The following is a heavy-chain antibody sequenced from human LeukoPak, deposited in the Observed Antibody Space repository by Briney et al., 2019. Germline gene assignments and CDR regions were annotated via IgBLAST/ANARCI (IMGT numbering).Heavy chain of an antibody. CDR1: GGSLRSYY. Sequence: SETLSLTCTVSGGSLRSYYWSWLRQPPGKGLEWIGYIYYSGTTSYNPSLKSRVTISVDMSRNQFSLKLSSVTAADTAVYYCARDSESGYDYYYYGMDVWGQGTTVTVSS. V-gene: IGHV4-59*01. CDR3: ARDSESGYDYYYYGMDV. D-gene: IGHD5-12*01. J-gene: IGHJ6*02. CDR2: IYYSGTT.